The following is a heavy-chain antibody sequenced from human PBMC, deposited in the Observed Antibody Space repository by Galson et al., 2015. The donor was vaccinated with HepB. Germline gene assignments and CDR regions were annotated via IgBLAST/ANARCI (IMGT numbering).Heavy chain of an antibody. CDR2: INHSGST. J-gene: IGHJ6*02. CDR3: ARGGVPGWGRYYYYYGMDV. D-gene: IGHD2-8*01. Sequence: SETLSLTCAVYGGSFSGYYWSWIRQPPGKGLEWIGEINHSGSTNYNPSLKSRVTISVDTSKNQFSLKLSSVTAADTAVYYCARGGVPGWGRYYYYYGMDVWGQGTTVTVSS. CDR1: GGSFSGYY. V-gene: IGHV4-34*01.